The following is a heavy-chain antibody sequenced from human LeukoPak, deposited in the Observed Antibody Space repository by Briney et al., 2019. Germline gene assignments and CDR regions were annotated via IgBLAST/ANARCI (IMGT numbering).Heavy chain of an antibody. CDR3: ARDLGIATAGGPAGY. CDR2: IDGSGGST. V-gene: IGHV3-23*01. D-gene: IGHD6-13*01. J-gene: IGHJ4*02. Sequence: PGGSLRLSCEASGFAFGTYAMTWVRQAPGKGLEWVSLIDGSGGSTHYADSAKGRFTISRDNAKNSLYLQMNSLRAEDTAVYFCARDLGIATAGGPAGYWGQGTLVTVSS. CDR1: GFAFGTYA.